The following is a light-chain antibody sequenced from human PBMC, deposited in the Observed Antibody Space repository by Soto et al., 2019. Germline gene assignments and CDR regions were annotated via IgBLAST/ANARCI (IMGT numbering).Light chain of an antibody. J-gene: IGKJ2*01. V-gene: IGKV1-5*01. CDR1: ESIATR. CDR3: HQYNSY. CDR2: DAS. Sequence: DVHMTQSPSTLSASVGDRVTITCRASESIATRLAWYQQKPGKAPKLLIYDASRLESGVPSRFSGGGSGKEFTLTISDLQPDDFATYYCHQYNSYFGQGTKLEI.